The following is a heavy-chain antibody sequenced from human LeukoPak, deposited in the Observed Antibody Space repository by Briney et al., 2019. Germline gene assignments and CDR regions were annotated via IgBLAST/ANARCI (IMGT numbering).Heavy chain of an antibody. J-gene: IGHJ4*02. D-gene: IGHD6-19*01. Sequence: GGSLRLSCAASGFTVSSNYMNWVRQAPGKGLEWVSYISSSSSTIYYADSVKGRFTISRDNAKNSLYLQMNSLRAEDTAVYYCARDKYSSGGVYFDYWGQGTLVTVSS. CDR2: ISSSSSTI. CDR3: ARDKYSSGGVYFDY. CDR1: GFTVSSNY. V-gene: IGHV3-48*01.